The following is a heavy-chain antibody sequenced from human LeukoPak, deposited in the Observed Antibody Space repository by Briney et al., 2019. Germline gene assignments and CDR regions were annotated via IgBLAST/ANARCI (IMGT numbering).Heavy chain of an antibody. D-gene: IGHD2-15*01. CDR3: AKDCSSGSCYDY. Sequence: GGSMRLSSATSGFTFTNYGMSWVRQAPGNGLEWVSSISGSGGGTYYADSVRGRFTISRDNSKNTLSLQMNSLRADDTAVYFCAKDCSSGSCYDYWGQGTLVTVSS. J-gene: IGHJ4*02. CDR1: GFTFTNYG. CDR2: ISGSGGGT. V-gene: IGHV3-23*01.